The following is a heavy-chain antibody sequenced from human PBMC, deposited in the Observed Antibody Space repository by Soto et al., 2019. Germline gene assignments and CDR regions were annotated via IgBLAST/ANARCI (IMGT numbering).Heavy chain of an antibody. V-gene: IGHV4-59*01. CDR3: ATVDSSSISDAFDI. CDR2: IYYSGST. D-gene: IGHD6-6*01. Sequence: QVQLQESGPGLVKPSETLSLTCTVSGGSISSYYWSWIRQPPGQGLVWIGYIYYSGSTTYKPSLMIRYTISVDTSKNQYSLKRCSVTAADTAVDYCATVDSSSISDAFDIWGRGTMVTVSS. CDR1: GGSISSYY. J-gene: IGHJ3*02.